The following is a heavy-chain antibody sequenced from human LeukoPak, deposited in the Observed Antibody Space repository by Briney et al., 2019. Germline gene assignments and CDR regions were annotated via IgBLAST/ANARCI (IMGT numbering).Heavy chain of an antibody. CDR3: ARVPVTANWFDP. V-gene: IGHV4-34*01. CDR2: INLGGSS. D-gene: IGHD4-11*01. Sequence: PSETLSLTCAVHGGPLSGYYWSWIRQPPGKGLEWIGEINLGGSSNYNPSLKNRVTMSVDTSKNQFSLKVKSATAADTAVYYCARVPVTANWFDPWGQGTLVTVSS. J-gene: IGHJ5*02. CDR1: GGPLSGYY.